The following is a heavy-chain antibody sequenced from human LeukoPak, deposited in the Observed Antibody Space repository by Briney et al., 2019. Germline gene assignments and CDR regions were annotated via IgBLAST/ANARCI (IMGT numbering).Heavy chain of an antibody. CDR3: ARDGTKLLGYGMDV. J-gene: IGHJ6*02. CDR1: GGSISSGGYH. D-gene: IGHD3-16*01. Sequence: SETLSLTCTVSGGSISSGGYHWSWIRQHPGKGLEWIGYIYYSGSTYYNPSLKSRVTISVDTSKNQFSLKLSSVTAADTAVYYCARDGTKLLGYGMDVWGQGTTVTVSS. V-gene: IGHV4-31*03. CDR2: IYYSGST.